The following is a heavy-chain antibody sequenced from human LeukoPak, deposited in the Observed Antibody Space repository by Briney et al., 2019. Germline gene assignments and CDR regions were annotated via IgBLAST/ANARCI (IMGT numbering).Heavy chain of an antibody. V-gene: IGHV3-9*03. CDR2: ISWNSGSI. Sequence: PGGSLRLSCAASGFTFDDYAMHWVRQAPGKGLEWVSGISWNSGSIGYADSVKGRFTISRNNAENSLYLQMNSLRAEDMALYYCAKESIAAAGSFDYWGQGTLVTVSS. D-gene: IGHD6-13*01. CDR1: GFTFDDYA. J-gene: IGHJ4*02. CDR3: AKESIAAAGSFDY.